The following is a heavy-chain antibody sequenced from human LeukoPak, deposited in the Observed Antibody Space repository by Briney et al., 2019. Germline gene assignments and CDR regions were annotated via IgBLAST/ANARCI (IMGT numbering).Heavy chain of an antibody. Sequence: PGGPLRLSCAASGFTFSSYSMNWVRQAPGKGLEWVSSISSSSGYIYYADSVKGRFTISRDNAKNSLYLQMNSLRAEDTAVYYCARGGIVVVTYAFDIWGQGTMVTVSS. D-gene: IGHD2-21*02. CDR3: ARGGIVVVTYAFDI. J-gene: IGHJ3*02. V-gene: IGHV3-21*01. CDR2: ISSSSGYI. CDR1: GFTFSSYS.